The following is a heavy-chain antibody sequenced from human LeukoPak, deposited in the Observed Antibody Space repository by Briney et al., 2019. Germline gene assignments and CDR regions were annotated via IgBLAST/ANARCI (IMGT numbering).Heavy chain of an antibody. CDR1: GGSFSGYY. V-gene: IGHV4-34*01. J-gene: IGHJ4*02. D-gene: IGHD3-10*01. CDR3: ARGYRYYYGSGSYYTPRYFDY. CDR2: INHSGST. Sequence: ETLSLTCAVYGGSFSGYYWSWIRQPPGKGLEWIGEINHSGSTNYNPSLKSRVTISVDTSKNQFSLKLSSVTAADTAVYYCARGYRYYYGSGSYYTPRYFDYWGQGTLVTVSS.